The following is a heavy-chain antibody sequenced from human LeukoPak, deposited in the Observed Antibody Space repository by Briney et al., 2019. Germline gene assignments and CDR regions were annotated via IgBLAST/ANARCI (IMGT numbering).Heavy chain of an antibody. CDR1: GFTFSSYA. CDR2: ISGSGGNT. J-gene: IGHJ4*02. V-gene: IGHV3-23*01. CDR3: ADESADGFDH. Sequence: GGSLRLSCAASGFTFSSYAMSWVRQAPGKGLEWASVISGSGGNTYYADSVKGRFTISRDNSKNTLYLQIYSLRVEDTAVYYCADESADGFDHWGQGTLVSVSS.